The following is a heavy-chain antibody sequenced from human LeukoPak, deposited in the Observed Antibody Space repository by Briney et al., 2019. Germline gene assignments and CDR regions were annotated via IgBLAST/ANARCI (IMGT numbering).Heavy chain of an antibody. V-gene: IGHV1-46*01. Sequence: ASVKVSCKASGYTFTSYGISWVRQAPGQGLEGMGIINPSGGSTSYAQKFQGRVTMTRDTSTSTVYMELSSLRSEDTAVYYCARGDIVATSHPLPYWGQGTLVTVSS. CDR1: GYTFTSYG. D-gene: IGHD5-12*01. CDR2: INPSGGST. J-gene: IGHJ4*02. CDR3: ARGDIVATSHPLPY.